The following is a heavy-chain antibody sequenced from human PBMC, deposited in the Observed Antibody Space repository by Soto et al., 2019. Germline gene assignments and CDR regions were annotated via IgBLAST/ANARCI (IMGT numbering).Heavy chain of an antibody. D-gene: IGHD1-7*01. V-gene: IGHV3-73*01. CDR1: GSTFLGSA. CDR2: MRSKANSYAT. J-gene: IGHJ4*02. CDR3: TRSVNGITAHFDY. Sequence: EVQLGESGAGLVQPGGSRKLSAAAPGSTFLGSAMHRLRQAPGKGLEWVGGMRSKANSYATAYAASGKGRFTISRDDSKHTEYLQMNSLKTEDKAVYYCTRSVNGITAHFDYWGQGTLVTVSS.